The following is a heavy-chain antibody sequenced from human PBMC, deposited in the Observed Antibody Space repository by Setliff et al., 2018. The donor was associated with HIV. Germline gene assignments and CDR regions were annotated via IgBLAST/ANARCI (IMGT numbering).Heavy chain of an antibody. V-gene: IGHV4-38-2*02. D-gene: IGHD1-26*01. CDR3: ARVVGADDAFAF. J-gene: IGHJ3*01. CDR2: IYHSGST. Sequence: ASETLSLTCTVSGYSISSGDYWGWIRQPPGKGLEWIGSIYHSGSTYYNPSLKSRVTIAVDTSKNQFSLKLSSVTAADTAVYYCARVVGADDAFAFWGQGTMVTVSS. CDR1: GYSISSGDY.